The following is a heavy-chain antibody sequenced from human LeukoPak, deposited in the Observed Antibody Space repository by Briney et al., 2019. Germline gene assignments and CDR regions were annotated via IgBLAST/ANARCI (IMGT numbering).Heavy chain of an antibody. J-gene: IGHJ4*02. D-gene: IGHD6-13*01. CDR2: IYYSGST. CDR1: GASISSNDYY. Sequence: RPSETLSLTCTVSGASISSNDYYWGWIRQPPGKGQEWIGSIYYSGSTYYNPSLQSRVTISVDTSKNQFSLKLTSVTAADTAVYYCARRGRGSWVGGFLDYWGQGTLVTVSS. V-gene: IGHV4-39*01. CDR3: ARRGRGSWVGGFLDY.